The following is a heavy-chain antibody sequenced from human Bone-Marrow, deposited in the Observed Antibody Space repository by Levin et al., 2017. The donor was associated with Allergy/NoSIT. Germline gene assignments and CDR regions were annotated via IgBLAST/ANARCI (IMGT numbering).Heavy chain of an antibody. CDR1: GFTFSSYW. CDR2: INTDGSST. CDR3: ARGWNRNSDY. Sequence: GESLKISCAASGFTFSSYWMHWVRQAPGKGLVWVSRINTDGSSTNYADSVEGRFTISRDNAKNTLFLQMNSLRAEDTAVYYCARGWNRNSDYWGQGTLVTVSS. J-gene: IGHJ4*02. D-gene: IGHD1-1*01. V-gene: IGHV3-74*01.